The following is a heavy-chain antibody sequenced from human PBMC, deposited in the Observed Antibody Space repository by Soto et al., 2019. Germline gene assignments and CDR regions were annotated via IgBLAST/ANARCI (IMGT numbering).Heavy chain of an antibody. D-gene: IGHD3-9*01. CDR1: GFTFSSYG. CDR2: IGYDGSNK. V-gene: IGHV3-33*01. Sequence: GGSLRLSCAASGFTFSSYGMHWVRQAPGKGLEWVAVIGYDGSNKYYADSVKGRFTISRDNSKNTLYLQMNSLRAEDTAVYYCARDIGYDILYCSDYWGQGTRVTVSS. J-gene: IGHJ4*02. CDR3: ARDIGYDILYCSDY.